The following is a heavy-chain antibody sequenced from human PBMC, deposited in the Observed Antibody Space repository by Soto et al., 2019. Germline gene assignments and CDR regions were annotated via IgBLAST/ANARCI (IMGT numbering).Heavy chain of an antibody. CDR1: GYTFTMYG. CDR3: ARSPGAVGTSWLDP. V-gene: IGHV1-18*01. J-gene: IGHJ5*02. D-gene: IGHD6-13*01. CDR2: ISGYNGQA. Sequence: QILLVQSGAEVKKPGASVKVSCKASGYTFTMYGITWVRQAPGQGLEWMGWISGYNGQAKYAEKVQGRVTMTTDTSTSTAYMELRSLGFDDTAVYYCARSPGAVGTSWLDPWGQGSLVTVSS.